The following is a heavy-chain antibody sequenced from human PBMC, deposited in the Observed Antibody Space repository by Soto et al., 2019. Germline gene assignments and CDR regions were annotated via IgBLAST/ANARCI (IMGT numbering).Heavy chain of an antibody. Sequence: PGGSLRLSCAASGFTFSSYWMHWVRQAPGKGLEWVAVISYDGSNKYYADSVKGRFTISRDNSKNTLYLQMNSLRAEDTAVYYCARADGVWDAFDIWGQGTMVTVSS. V-gene: IGHV3-30-3*01. CDR1: GFTFSSYW. CDR3: ARADGVWDAFDI. CDR2: ISYDGSNK. D-gene: IGHD3-16*01. J-gene: IGHJ3*02.